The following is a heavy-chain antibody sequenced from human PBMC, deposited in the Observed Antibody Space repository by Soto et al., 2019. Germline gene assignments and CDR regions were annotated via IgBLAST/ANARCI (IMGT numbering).Heavy chain of an antibody. D-gene: IGHD3-3*01. CDR2: IYSGDSDT. Sequence: GESLKISCKGSGDRFTTSWIGWVRQMPGKGLEWMGLIYSGDSDTKYSPTFQGQVTISVDKSISTAYLQWSSLKASDSAIYYCSNGYYYYLMDVWGQGTTVTVSS. V-gene: IGHV5-51*01. CDR1: GDRFTTSW. CDR3: SNGYYYYLMDV. J-gene: IGHJ6*02.